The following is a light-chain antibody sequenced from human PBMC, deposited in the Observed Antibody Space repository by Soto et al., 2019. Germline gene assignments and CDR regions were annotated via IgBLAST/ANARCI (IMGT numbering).Light chain of an antibody. J-gene: IGLJ2*01. V-gene: IGLV2-14*01. CDR1: SIDVGGYNY. Sequence: QSALTQPASVSGSPGQSITISCTGTSIDVGGYNYVSWYQQHPGKAPKLIIFDVNNRPSGVSNRFSGSKSGNTASLTISGLQTEDEADYYCSSYTSSGTGLLGGGTKVTVL. CDR3: SSYTSSGTGL. CDR2: DVN.